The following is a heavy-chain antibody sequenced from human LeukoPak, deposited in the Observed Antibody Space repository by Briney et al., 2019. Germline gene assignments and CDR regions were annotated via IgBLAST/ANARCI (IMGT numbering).Heavy chain of an antibody. CDR3: ARSELGKIDY. CDR1: GGSISSYY. V-gene: IGHV4-59*12. D-gene: IGHD7-27*01. J-gene: IGHJ4*02. CDR2: IYYSGST. Sequence: PSETLSLTCTVSGGSISSYYWSWIRQPPGKGLEWIGYIYYSGSTNYNPSLKSRVTISVDTSKNQFSLKLTSVTAADTAVYYCARSELGKIDYWGQGTLVTVSS.